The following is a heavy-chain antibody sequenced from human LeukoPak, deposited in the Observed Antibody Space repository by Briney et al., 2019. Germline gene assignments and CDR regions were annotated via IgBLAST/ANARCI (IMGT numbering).Heavy chain of an antibody. CDR3: GRDIATAVDY. J-gene: IGHJ4*02. CDR2: INSAGIST. Sequence: SGGSLRLSCTASGFSFSSYWMHWDRQAPGKGLVWVSRINSAGISTNYADSVKGRFTISRDNAKNTLYLQMNSLRAEDTAIYYCGRDIATAVDYWGLGTLVTVSS. V-gene: IGHV3-74*01. CDR1: GFSFSSYW. D-gene: IGHD6-13*01.